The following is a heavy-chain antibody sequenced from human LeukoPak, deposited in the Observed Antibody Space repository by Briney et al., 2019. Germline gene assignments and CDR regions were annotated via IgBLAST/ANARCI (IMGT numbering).Heavy chain of an antibody. D-gene: IGHD3-10*01. Sequence: PSETLSLTCAVYGGSFSDYDWSWIRQHPGKGLEWIGEINQSGDTNCDPSLKSRVSMSIDTSKSQFSLKLSSVTAADTAVYYCARRIVGGLLWFGELESPNWFDPWGQGTLVTVSS. CDR1: GGSFSDYD. CDR2: INQSGDT. J-gene: IGHJ5*02. CDR3: ARRIVGGLLWFGELESPNWFDP. V-gene: IGHV4-34*01.